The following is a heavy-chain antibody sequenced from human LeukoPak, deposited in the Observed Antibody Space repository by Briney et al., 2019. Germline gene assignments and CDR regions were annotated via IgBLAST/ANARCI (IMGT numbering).Heavy chain of an antibody. J-gene: IGHJ6*04. V-gene: IGHV4-34*01. CDR1: GGSFSGYY. CDR3: ARAEGSVVPAAILDY. D-gene: IGHD2-2*02. CDR2: INHSGST. Sequence: SETLSLTCAVYGGSFSGYYWSWIRQPPGKGLEWIGEINHSGSTNYNPSLKSRVTISVDTSKNQFSLKLSSVTAADTAVYYCARAEGSVVPAAILDYWGKGTTVTVSS.